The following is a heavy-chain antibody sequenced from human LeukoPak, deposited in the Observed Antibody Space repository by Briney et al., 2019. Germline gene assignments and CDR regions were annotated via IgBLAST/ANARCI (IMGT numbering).Heavy chain of an antibody. V-gene: IGHV5-51*01. J-gene: IGHJ5*02. CDR1: GYTFTNYW. D-gene: IGHD1-20*01. Sequence: PGESLKISCKGSGYTFTNYWIGWVRPVPGKGLEWRGMVYPGDSDTRYSPSLQGQVTISADKSISTAYLQWSSLKASDTGIYYCARLQITSATLNCLDPWGRGTLVTVSS. CDR2: VYPGDSDT. CDR3: ARLQITSATLNCLDP.